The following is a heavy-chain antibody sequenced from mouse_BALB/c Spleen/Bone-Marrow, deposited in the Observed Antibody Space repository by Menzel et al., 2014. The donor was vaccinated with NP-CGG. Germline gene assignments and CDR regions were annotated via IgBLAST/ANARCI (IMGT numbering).Heavy chain of an antibody. J-gene: IGHJ4*01. D-gene: IGHD3-3*01. CDR3: TRGWDAMDY. Sequence: VQLVESGAELVRPGASVKLSCKAFGYTFTDYEIHLVNQTPEHGLDWIGAIHPESGGTAYNQKFKGKDTLTVDKSSNSDHMELSGLASEDSAVYYCTRGWDAMDYWGQGTSVTVSS. CDR2: IHPESGGT. V-gene: IGHV1-15*01. CDR1: GYTFTDYE.